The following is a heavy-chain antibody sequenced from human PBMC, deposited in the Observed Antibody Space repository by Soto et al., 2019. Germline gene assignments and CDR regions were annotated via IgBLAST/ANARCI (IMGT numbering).Heavy chain of an antibody. D-gene: IGHD1-7*01. CDR1: GFTFSSYG. V-gene: IGHV3-23*01. Sequence: EVQLLESGGGLVQPGGYLRLSCAASGFTFSSYGMTWVRQAPGKGLEWVSFSSATGAGTYYADSVKGRLTISRDNSKNTLYLQMTGLRADDTAVYYCAKDRRAGGNYGFYSDFWGQGALVIVSS. CDR2: SSATGAGT. J-gene: IGHJ4*02. CDR3: AKDRRAGGNYGFYSDF.